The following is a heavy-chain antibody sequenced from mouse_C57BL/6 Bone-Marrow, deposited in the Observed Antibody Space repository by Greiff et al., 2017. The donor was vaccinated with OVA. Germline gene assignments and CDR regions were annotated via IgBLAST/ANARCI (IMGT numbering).Heavy chain of an antibody. CDR2: IYPGDGDT. CDR1: GYAFSSSW. Sequence: VKLMESGPELVKPEASVKISCKASGYAFSSSWMNWVKQRPGKGLEWIGRIYPGDGDTNYNGKFKGKATLTADKSSRTAYMQLSSLASDESAVYVCARGGRLRGAMDYWGQGTSVTVSS. CDR3: ARGGRLRGAMDY. D-gene: IGHD2-4*01. V-gene: IGHV1-82*01. J-gene: IGHJ4*01.